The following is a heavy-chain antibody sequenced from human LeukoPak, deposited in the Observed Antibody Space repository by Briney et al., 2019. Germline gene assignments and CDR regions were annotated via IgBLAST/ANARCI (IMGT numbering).Heavy chain of an antibody. CDR2: VKGDGSFT. Sequence: GGSLRLSCAATGFTFRSHWMHWVRQAPGKGLVWVSRVKGDGSFTNYADSVYGRFTISRDNAKNTLYLHMHSLRVEDTAVYYCVRDGDDFNFDYWGQGSLVTVSS. CDR3: VRDGDDFNFDY. CDR1: GFTFRSHW. D-gene: IGHD5-24*01. J-gene: IGHJ4*02. V-gene: IGHV3-74*01.